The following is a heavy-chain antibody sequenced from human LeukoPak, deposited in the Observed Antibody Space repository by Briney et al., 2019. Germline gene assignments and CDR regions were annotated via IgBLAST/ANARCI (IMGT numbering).Heavy chain of an antibody. Sequence: PGGALRLPRAASGFIYRSYCNHWVRQPPPKGLVGVAVIWYDGSNKYFADSVKGRFTISRDNSKNTLYLQINSLRAEDTAVYYCARERSDYDILTGYYTSSYYYYGMDVWGKGTTVTVSS. D-gene: IGHD3-9*01. V-gene: IGHV3-33*01. CDR3: ARERSDYDILTGYYTSSYYYYGMDV. CDR2: IWYDGSNK. J-gene: IGHJ6*04. CDR1: GFIYRSYC.